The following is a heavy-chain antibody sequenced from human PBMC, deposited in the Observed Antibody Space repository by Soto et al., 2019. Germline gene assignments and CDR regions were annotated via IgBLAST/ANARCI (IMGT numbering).Heavy chain of an antibody. CDR1: GLTFSSYW. CDR2: IKQDGSEK. CDR3: AREYYDSSGPSDY. J-gene: IGHJ4*02. V-gene: IGHV3-7*03. D-gene: IGHD3-22*01. Sequence: GGSLRLSCAASGLTFSSYWMSWVRQAPGKGLEWVANIKQDGSEKYYVDSVKGRFTISRDNAKNSLYLQMNSLRAEDTAVYYCAREYYDSSGPSDYWGQGTLVTVSS.